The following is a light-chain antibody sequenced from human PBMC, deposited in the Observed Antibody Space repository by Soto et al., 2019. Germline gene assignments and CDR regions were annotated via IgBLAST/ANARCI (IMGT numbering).Light chain of an antibody. CDR2: AAS. Sequence: DIQMTQSPSSLSASVGDGVTITCRASQSISNYLNWYQHKPGKAPKVLIYAASSLESGVPSRFTGSGSGTDFSLTITSLQPEDFATYYCQQSYSMTYSFGQGTKVDIK. V-gene: IGKV1-39*01. CDR3: QQSYSMTYS. J-gene: IGKJ2*03. CDR1: QSISNY.